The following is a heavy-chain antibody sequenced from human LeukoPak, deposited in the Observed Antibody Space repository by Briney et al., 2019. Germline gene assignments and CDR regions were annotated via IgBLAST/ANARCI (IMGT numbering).Heavy chain of an antibody. CDR1: GYTFTTYG. J-gene: IGHJ4*02. Sequence: GASVRVSCKASGYTFTTYGITWVRQAPGHGLDWMGWISVSNGDTNYAQNLQGRITLTTETSTGTAYMELRSLISDDTAVYYCASNTGSDGSGYAYWGQGTLVTVSS. D-gene: IGHD3-22*01. CDR2: ISVSNGDT. CDR3: ASNTGSDGSGYAY. V-gene: IGHV1-18*01.